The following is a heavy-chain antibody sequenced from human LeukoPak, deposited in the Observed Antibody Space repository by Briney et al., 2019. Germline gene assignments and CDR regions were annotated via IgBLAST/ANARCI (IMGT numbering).Heavy chain of an antibody. Sequence: PSETLSLTCTVSGGSISSTSYHWAWIRQPPGKGLEWIATVYYTGSAYYNPSLKSRVTISVDTSKSQFSLKLSSVTTADTALYYSARYASGSYYWFDPWGQGTLVTVSS. CDR1: GGSISSTSYH. D-gene: IGHD3-10*01. J-gene: IGHJ5*02. CDR3: ARYASGSYYWFDP. V-gene: IGHV4-39*01. CDR2: VYYTGSA.